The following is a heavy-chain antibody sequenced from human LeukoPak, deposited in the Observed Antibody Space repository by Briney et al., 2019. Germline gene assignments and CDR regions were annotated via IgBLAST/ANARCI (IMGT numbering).Heavy chain of an antibody. J-gene: IGHJ4*02. CDR1: GFTVSANY. V-gene: IGHV3-66*01. CDR2: IYSGGST. CDR3: AKAYGHKDYYDSSGYSDY. D-gene: IGHD3-22*01. Sequence: GGSLRLSCAASGFTVSANYMNWVRQAPGKGLEWVSVIYSGGSTYYADSVRDRFTVSRDNSKNTLYLQMNSLRAEDTAVYYCAKAYGHKDYYDSSGYSDYWGQGTLVTVSS.